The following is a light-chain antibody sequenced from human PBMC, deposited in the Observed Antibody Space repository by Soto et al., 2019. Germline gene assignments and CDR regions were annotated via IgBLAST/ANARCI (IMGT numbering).Light chain of an antibody. CDR2: DVS. CDR3: SSYTSSSTLDEV. CDR1: SSDVRGYNY. V-gene: IGLV2-14*01. J-gene: IGLJ2*01. Sequence: QSALTQPASVSGSPGQSITISCTGTSSDVRGYNYVSWYQQHPGKAPKLMIYDVSNRPSGVSNRFSGSKSGNTASLTISGLQADDEADYYCSSYTSSSTLDEVFGGRTKLTVL.